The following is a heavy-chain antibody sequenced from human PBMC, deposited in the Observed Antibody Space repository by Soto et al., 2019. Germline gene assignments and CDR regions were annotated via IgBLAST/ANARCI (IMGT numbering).Heavy chain of an antibody. V-gene: IGHV3-23*01. CDR3: TVRGVIPAFLRSYYYGMDV. CDR2: ISGSGGST. D-gene: IGHD3-10*01. CDR1: GFTFSSYA. Sequence: PGGSLRLSCAASGFTFSSYAMSWVRQAPGKGLEWVSAISGSGGSTYYADSVKGRFTISRDNSKNTLYLQMNSLRAEDTAVYYCTVRGVIPAFLRSYYYGMDVWGQGTTLTVSS. J-gene: IGHJ6*02.